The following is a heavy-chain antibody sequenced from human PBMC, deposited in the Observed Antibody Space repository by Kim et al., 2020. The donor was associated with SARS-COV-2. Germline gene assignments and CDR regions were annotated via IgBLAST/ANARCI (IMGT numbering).Heavy chain of an antibody. D-gene: IGHD3-3*01. Sequence: ASVKVSCKASGYTFTSYYLHWVRQAPGQGLEWMGIINPRDRSISYAQKFQDRVTMTRDTSTSTAYMELRSLTFEDTAVYYCARSPVLSGSRRPVLEWFLPVDFDSWGQGTLVSVSS. V-gene: IGHV1-46*01. CDR2: INPRDRSI. CDR3: ARSPVLSGSRRPVLEWFLPVDFDS. CDR1: GYTFTSYY. J-gene: IGHJ4*02.